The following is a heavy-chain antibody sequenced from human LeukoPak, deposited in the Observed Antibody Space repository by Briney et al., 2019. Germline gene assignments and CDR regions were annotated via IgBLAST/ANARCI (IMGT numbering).Heavy chain of an antibody. CDR2: IHGSSRPI. J-gene: IGHJ5*02. Sequence: GGSLRLSCAASGFTFSSYSMNWVRQAPGKGLEWVSFIHGSSRPIYYADSVKGRFTVSRDNAKNSLYLQMNSLRAEDTAVYYCARETWFDPWGQGTLVTVSS. CDR1: GFTFSSYS. CDR3: ARETWFDP. V-gene: IGHV3-48*01.